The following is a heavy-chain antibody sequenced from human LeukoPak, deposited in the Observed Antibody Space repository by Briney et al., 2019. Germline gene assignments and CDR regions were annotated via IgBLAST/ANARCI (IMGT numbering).Heavy chain of an antibody. CDR2: INPNTGGT. Sequence: GASVKVSCKASGYTGYYMHWVRQAPGQGLEWMGWINPNTGGTNYAQKFQGRVTMTRDTSTSTAYMELSRLTSDDTAVYYCARDRYSYYLEYWGQGTLVTVSS. V-gene: IGHV1-2*02. D-gene: IGHD2-15*01. CDR1: GYTGYY. J-gene: IGHJ4*02. CDR3: ARDRYSYYLEY.